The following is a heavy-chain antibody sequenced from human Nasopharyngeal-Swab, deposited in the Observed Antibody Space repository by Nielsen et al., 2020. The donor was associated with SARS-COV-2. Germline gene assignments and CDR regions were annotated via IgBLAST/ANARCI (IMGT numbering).Heavy chain of an antibody. D-gene: IGHD3/OR15-3a*01. Sequence: WVRQAPGQGLEWMGWMNPKRGEAGYEQKSQGRVTMTRNTATATAYMELSGLRHEDTAVYYCARGAFGLDHSWFDPWGQGTLVTVSS. J-gene: IGHJ5*02. CDR2: MNPKRGEA. CDR3: ARGAFGLDHSWFDP. V-gene: IGHV1-8*01.